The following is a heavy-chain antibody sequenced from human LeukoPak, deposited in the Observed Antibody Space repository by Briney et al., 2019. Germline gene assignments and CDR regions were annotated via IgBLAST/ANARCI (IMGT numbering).Heavy chain of an antibody. CDR3: VKGSRASGRGGNFDY. Sequence: GGSLRLSCSASRFIFSNYAMHWVRQAPGKELEYVSAISNTGGSTDYAAAVEGRFTISRDNSKNMLFLQMSSVRTEDTAVYYCVKGSRASGRGGNFDYWGQGTLVTVYS. D-gene: IGHD3-10*01. CDR1: RFIFSNYA. V-gene: IGHV3-64D*09. J-gene: IGHJ4*02. CDR2: ISNTGGST.